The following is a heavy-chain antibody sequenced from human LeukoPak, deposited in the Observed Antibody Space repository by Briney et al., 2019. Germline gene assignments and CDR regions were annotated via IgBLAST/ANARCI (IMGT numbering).Heavy chain of an antibody. CDR3: ARSSEMGPYDSSGVYFDY. V-gene: IGHV1-18*01. Sequence: ASVKVSCKASGYTFTSYGISWVRQAPGQGLEWMGWISAYNGNTNYAQKLQGRVTMTTDTSTSTAYMELRSLRSDDTAVYYCARSSEMGPYDSSGVYFDYWGQGTLVTVSS. J-gene: IGHJ4*02. CDR1: GYTFTSYG. D-gene: IGHD3-22*01. CDR2: ISAYNGNT.